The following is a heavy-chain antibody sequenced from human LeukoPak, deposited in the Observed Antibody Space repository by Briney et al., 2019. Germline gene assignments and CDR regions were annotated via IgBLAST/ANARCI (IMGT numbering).Heavy chain of an antibody. V-gene: IGHV3-30-3*01. D-gene: IGHD5-18*01. CDR1: GFTFSSYA. CDR3: ARDTAMAFDY. Sequence: PGGFLRLSCAASGFTFSSYAMHWVRQAPGKGLEWVAVISYDGSNKYYADSVKGRFTISRDNSKNTLYLQMNSLRAEDTAVYYCARDTAMAFDYWGQGTLVTVSS. J-gene: IGHJ4*02. CDR2: ISYDGSNK.